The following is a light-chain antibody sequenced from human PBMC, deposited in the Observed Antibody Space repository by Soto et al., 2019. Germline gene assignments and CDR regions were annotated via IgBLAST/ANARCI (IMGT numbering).Light chain of an antibody. Sequence: QSVLTQSPSVSGAPGQRVSISCTGTSSNIGAGFDVHWYQQLPATAPKLLIYGNNNRPSGVPDRFSGSKSGTSPSLAITGHHAEHEGDYYCHTSDTVPDGASVFVAITKLTVL. J-gene: IGLJ1*01. CDR1: SSNIGAGFD. V-gene: IGLV1-40*01. CDR2: GNN. CDR3: HTSDTVPDGASV.